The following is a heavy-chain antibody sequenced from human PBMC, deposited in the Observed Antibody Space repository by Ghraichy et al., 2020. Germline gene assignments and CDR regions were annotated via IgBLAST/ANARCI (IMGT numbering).Heavy chain of an antibody. D-gene: IGHD6-13*01. V-gene: IGHV3-30*18. CDR1: GFTFSSYG. J-gene: IGHJ6*02. Sequence: LTCAASGFTFSSYGMHWVRQAPGKGLEWVAVISYDGSNKYYADSVKGRFTISRDNSKNTLYLQMNSLRAEDTAVYYCAKAQGNIAAAGSGYYYYGMDVWGQGTTVTVSS. CDR3: AKAQGNIAAAGSGYYYYGMDV. CDR2: ISYDGSNK.